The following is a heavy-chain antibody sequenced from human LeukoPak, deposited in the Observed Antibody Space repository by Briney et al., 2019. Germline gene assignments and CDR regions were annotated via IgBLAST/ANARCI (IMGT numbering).Heavy chain of an antibody. Sequence: GGSLRLSCAASGFTFSSYWMSWVRQAPGKGLEWVANIKQDGSEKYYVDSVKGRFTISRDNAKNSLYLQMNSLRAEDTAVYYCARIHSRGILEGAFDIWGQGTMVTVSS. J-gene: IGHJ3*02. D-gene: IGHD2-21*01. CDR1: GFTFSSYW. CDR2: IKQDGSEK. V-gene: IGHV3-7*01. CDR3: ARIHSRGILEGAFDI.